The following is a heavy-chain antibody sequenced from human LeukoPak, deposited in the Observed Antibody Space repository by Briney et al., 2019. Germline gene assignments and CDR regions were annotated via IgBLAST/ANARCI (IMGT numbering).Heavy chain of an antibody. CDR3: ARRLLYYYDSSGYYLDAFDI. CDR2: VYSGGST. J-gene: IGHJ3*02. D-gene: IGHD3-22*01. V-gene: IGHV3-66*02. Sequence: PPGGSLRLACAASGLTGSSNYMSWVRQAPGKGLEWVSVVYSGGSTYYADSVKGRFTISRDNSKNTLYLQMNSLRAEDTAVYYCARRLLYYYDSSGYYLDAFDIWGPGTMVTVSS. CDR1: GLTGSSNY.